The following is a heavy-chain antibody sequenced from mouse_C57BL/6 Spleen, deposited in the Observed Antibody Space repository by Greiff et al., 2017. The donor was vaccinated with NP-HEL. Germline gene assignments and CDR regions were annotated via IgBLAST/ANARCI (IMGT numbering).Heavy chain of an antibody. CDR3: ARKDSSGYDYYAMDY. Sequence: QVQLKESGPGLVQPSQSLSITCTVSGFSLTSYGVHWVRQSPGKGLEWLGVIWSGGSTDYNAAFISRLSISKDNSKSQVFFKMNSLQADDTAIYYCARKDSSGYDYYAMDYWGQRTSVTVSS. CDR1: GFSLTSYG. V-gene: IGHV2-2*01. CDR2: IWSGGST. J-gene: IGHJ4*01. D-gene: IGHD3-2*02.